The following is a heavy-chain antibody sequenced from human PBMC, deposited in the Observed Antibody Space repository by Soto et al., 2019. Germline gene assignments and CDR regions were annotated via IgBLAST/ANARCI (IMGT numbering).Heavy chain of an antibody. CDR1: GGSISSSSYY. CDR2: IYYSGST. V-gene: IGHV4-39*01. J-gene: IGHJ4*02. Sequence: SSETLSLTCTVSGGSISSSSYYWGWIRQPPGKGLEWIGSIYYSGSTYYNPSLKSRVTISVDTSKNQFSLKLSSVTAADTAVYYCARLPEYSSSESYFDYWGQGTLVTVSS. D-gene: IGHD6-13*01. CDR3: ARLPEYSSSESYFDY.